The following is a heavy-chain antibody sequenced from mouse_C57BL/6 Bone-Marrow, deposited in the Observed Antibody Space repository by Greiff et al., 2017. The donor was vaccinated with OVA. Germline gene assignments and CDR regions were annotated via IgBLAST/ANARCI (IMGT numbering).Heavy chain of an antibody. V-gene: IGHV1-69*01. Sequence: VKLQQPGAELVMPGASVKLSCKASGYTFTSYWMHWVKQRPGQGLEWIGEIDPSDSYTNYNQKFKGQSTLTVDKSSSTAYMQLSSLTSEDSAVYYCARSYYDYDGLADWGQGTLVTVSA. D-gene: IGHD2-4*01. CDR3: ARSYYDYDGLAD. CDR1: GYTFTSYW. CDR2: IDPSDSYT. J-gene: IGHJ3*01.